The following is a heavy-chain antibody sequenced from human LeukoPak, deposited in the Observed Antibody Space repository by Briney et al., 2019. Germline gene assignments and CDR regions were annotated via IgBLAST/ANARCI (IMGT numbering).Heavy chain of an antibody. Sequence: SVKVSCKASGFTFTSSAVQWVRQARGQRLEWIGWIVVGSGNTNYAQKFQERVTITRDMSTGTAYMELSSLRSEDTAVYYCAADLAAAGTYDYWGQGTLVTVSS. CDR3: AADLAAAGTYDY. CDR1: GFTFTSSA. CDR2: IVVGSGNT. D-gene: IGHD6-13*01. V-gene: IGHV1-58*01. J-gene: IGHJ4*02.